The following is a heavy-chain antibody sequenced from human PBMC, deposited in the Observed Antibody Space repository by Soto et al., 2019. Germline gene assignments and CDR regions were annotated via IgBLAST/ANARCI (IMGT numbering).Heavy chain of an antibody. D-gene: IGHD2-2*01. Sequence: QVQLQESGPGLVKPSGTLSLTCAVSGGSISSSNWWSWVRQPPGKGLEWIGEIYHSGSTNYNPSRKSRVTISVDKAKNQSSLKLSSVTAADTAVYYCARFVVVPAAMGDYYYGMDVWGQGTTVTVSS. V-gene: IGHV4-4*02. J-gene: IGHJ6*02. CDR2: IYHSGST. CDR3: ARFVVVPAAMGDYYYGMDV. CDR1: GGSISSSNW.